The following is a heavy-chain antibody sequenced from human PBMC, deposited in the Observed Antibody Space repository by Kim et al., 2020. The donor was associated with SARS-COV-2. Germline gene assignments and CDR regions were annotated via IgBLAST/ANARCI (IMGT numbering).Heavy chain of an antibody. V-gene: IGHV4-34*01. CDR3: AALAAAGNFRTYYFDY. D-gene: IGHD6-13*01. J-gene: IGHJ4*02. Sequence: SLRSRVTISVDTSKNQFSLKLSSVTAADTAVYYCAALAAAGNFRTYYFDYWGQGTLVTVSS.